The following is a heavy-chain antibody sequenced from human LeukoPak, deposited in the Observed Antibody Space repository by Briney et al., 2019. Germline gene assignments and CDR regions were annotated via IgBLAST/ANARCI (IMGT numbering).Heavy chain of an antibody. CDR2: ISYDGSNK. J-gene: IGHJ4*02. CDR3: AKEGVFDGSGSLYGVDY. D-gene: IGHD3-10*01. Sequence: GGCLRLSCAASGFTFSSYGMHWVRQAPGKGLEWVAVISYDGSNKYYADSVKGRFTISRDNSKNTLYLQMNSLRAEDTAVYYCAKEGVFDGSGSLYGVDYWGQGTLVTVSS. V-gene: IGHV3-30*18. CDR1: GFTFSSYG.